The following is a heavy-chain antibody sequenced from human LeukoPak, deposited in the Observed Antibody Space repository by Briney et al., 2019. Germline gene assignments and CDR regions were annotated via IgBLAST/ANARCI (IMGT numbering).Heavy chain of an antibody. D-gene: IGHD3-22*01. V-gene: IGHV3-74*01. J-gene: IGHJ4*02. CDR1: GFTFSSYW. CDR3: ASRYYDSSGDDY. Sequence: GGSLRLSCAASGFTFSSYWMHWVRQAPGKGLVWVSRINSDGSSTSYADSVKGRFTISRDNAKNTLYLQMNSLRAEDTAVYYCASRYYDSSGDDYWGQGTLVTVSS. CDR2: INSDGSST.